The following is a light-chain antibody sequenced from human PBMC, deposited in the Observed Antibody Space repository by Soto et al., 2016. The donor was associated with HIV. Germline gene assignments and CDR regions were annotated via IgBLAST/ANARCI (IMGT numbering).Light chain of an antibody. CDR2: LGS. Sequence: DIVMTQTPPILSVTPGQPASISCKSSRSLLHTDGKTYLYWYLQKPGQSPQVLIFLGSNRASGVPDRFSGSGSGTDFTLKISRVEAEDVGVYYCMQALQTPRTFGQGTKVEIK. J-gene: IGKJ1*01. CDR3: MQALQTPRT. V-gene: IGKV2-28*01. CDR1: RSLLHTDGKTY.